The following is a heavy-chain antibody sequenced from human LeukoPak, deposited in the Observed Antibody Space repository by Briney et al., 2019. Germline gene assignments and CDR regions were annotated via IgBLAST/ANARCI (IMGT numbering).Heavy chain of an antibody. J-gene: IGHJ4*02. V-gene: IGHV3-7*01. CDR2: IKEDGTGL. Sequence: GGSLRLSCAASGFTFSRYWMNWVRQVPGKGLEWVANIKEDGTGLNYVDSVRGRFTISRDNAKGSLYLQMNSLRAEDTAVYYCVCHYSDTSGGYWGQGTLVTVSS. CDR3: VCHYSDTSGGY. D-gene: IGHD3-22*01. CDR1: GFTFSRYW.